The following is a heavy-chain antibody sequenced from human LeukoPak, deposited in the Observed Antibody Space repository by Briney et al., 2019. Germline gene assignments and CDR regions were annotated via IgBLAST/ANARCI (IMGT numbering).Heavy chain of an antibody. CDR1: GFTFSSYS. V-gene: IGHV3-21*01. CDR2: ISSSSSYI. D-gene: IGHD4-17*01. J-gene: IGHJ4*02. Sequence: GGSLRLSCAASGFTFSSYSMNWVRQAPGKGLEWVSSISSSSSYIYYADSVEGRFTISRDNAKNSLYLQMNSLRAEDTAVYYCARDPSGLRIDYWGQGTLVTVSS. CDR3: ARDPSGLRIDY.